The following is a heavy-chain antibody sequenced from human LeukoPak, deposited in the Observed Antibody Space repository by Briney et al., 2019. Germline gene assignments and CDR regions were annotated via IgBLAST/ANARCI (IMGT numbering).Heavy chain of an antibody. J-gene: IGHJ4*02. CDR2: ISSSSSYI. Sequence: GGSLRLSCAASGFTFSSYSMNWARQAPGKGLEWVSSISSSSSYIYYADSVKGRFTISRDNAKNSPYLQMNSLRAEDTAVYYCARLPGNSSGWTDYWGQGTLVTVSS. D-gene: IGHD6-19*01. V-gene: IGHV3-21*01. CDR3: ARLPGNSSGWTDY. CDR1: GFTFSSYS.